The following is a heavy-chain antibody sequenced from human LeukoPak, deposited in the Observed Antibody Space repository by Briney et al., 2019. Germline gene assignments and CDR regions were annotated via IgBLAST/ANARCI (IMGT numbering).Heavy chain of an antibody. V-gene: IGHV3-30-3*01. CDR1: GFTFSSYA. CDR3: ARDPKVVVVPAAIHLDY. CDR2: ISYDGSNK. J-gene: IGHJ4*02. D-gene: IGHD2-2*02. Sequence: GRSLRLSCAASGFTFSSYAMHWVRQAPGKGLEWVAVISYDGSNKYYADSVKGRFTISRDNSKNTLYLQMNSLRAEDTAVYYCARDPKVVVVPAAIHLDYWGQGTLVTVSS.